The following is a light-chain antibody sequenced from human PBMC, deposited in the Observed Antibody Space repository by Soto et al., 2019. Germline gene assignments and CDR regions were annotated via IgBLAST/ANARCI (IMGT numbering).Light chain of an antibody. J-gene: IGKJ1*01. CDR1: QSILNTSKNKNS. Sequence: DIVMTQSPDSLAVSLGERATITCKSSQSILNTSKNKNSLAWFQQKPGQPPKVLIYWASTRENGVPSRFSGSGSGTEFTLTISSLQPDDFATYYCQQYNSYWTFGQGTKVDIK. CDR2: WAS. V-gene: IGKV4-1*01. CDR3: QQYNSYWT.